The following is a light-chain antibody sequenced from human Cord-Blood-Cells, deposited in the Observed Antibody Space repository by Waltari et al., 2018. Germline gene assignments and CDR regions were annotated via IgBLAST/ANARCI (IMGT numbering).Light chain of an antibody. J-gene: IGLJ1*01. CDR3: GTWDSSLSAYV. CDR2: ENN. CDR1: RSNIGNNY. Sequence: QSGLTQPPSVSAAPGQKVTISCPGSRSNIGNNYVSWYQQPPGTAPKLLIYENNKRPSGIPDRFSGSKSGTSATLGITGLQTGDEADYYCGTWDSSLSAYVFGTGTKVTVL. V-gene: IGLV1-51*02.